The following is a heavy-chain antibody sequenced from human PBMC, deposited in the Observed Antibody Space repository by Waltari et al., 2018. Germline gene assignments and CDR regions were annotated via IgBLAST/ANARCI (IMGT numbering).Heavy chain of an antibody. CDR3: ARVRKLYGEFYYGFDV. V-gene: IGHV1-2*06. CDR1: GYTFTDYY. J-gene: IGHJ6*02. Sequence: QVQLVQSGAEVKEPGASIKVSCKASGYTFTDYYIHWVRQTPGQVFEWLGRMNPSRGGMSHAKKFRVRVTMTWDTSTSTAYMDLSSLTSDDTAVYYCARVRKLYGEFYYGFDVWGQGTTVTVSS. D-gene: IGHD3-10*01. CDR2: MNPSRGGM.